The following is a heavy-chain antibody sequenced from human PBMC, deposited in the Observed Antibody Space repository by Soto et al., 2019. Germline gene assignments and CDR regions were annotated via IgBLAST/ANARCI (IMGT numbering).Heavy chain of an antibody. Sequence: PGGSLRLSCAASGFTFSSYGMHWVRQAPGKGLEWVAVISYDGSEKNYVVSVKGRFTISRDNAKNSLYLQMNSLRAEDTAVYYCASLGRHGWGQGTTVTVSS. CDR3: ASLGRHG. J-gene: IGHJ6*02. D-gene: IGHD3-16*01. CDR2: ISYDGSEK. V-gene: IGHV3-30*03. CDR1: GFTFSSYG.